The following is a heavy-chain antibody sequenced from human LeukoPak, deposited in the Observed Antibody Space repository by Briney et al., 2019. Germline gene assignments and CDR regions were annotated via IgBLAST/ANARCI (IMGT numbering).Heavy chain of an antibody. CDR1: GFTFSSYA. CDR2: ISGSGGST. CDR3: AKDTLAERSNDCTNGVCHKWYYYGMDV. J-gene: IGHJ6*02. D-gene: IGHD2-8*01. V-gene: IGHV3-23*01. Sequence: PGGSLRLSCAASGFTFSSYAMIWVRQAPGKGLEWVSAISGSGGSTCYADSVKGRFTISRDNSKNTLYLQMNSLRAEDTALYYCAKDTLAERSNDCTNGVCHKWYYYGMDVWGQGTTVTVSS.